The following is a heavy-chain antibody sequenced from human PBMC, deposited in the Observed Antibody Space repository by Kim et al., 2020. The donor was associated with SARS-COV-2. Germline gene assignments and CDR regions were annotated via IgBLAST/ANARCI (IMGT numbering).Heavy chain of an antibody. CDR1: GGSFSGYY. J-gene: IGHJ4*02. D-gene: IGHD3-10*01. V-gene: IGHV4-34*01. CDR3: ARYGVRGIDY. CDR2: INHSGST. Sequence: SETLSLTCAVYGGSFSGYYWSWIRQPPGKGLEWIGEINHSGSTNYNPSLKSRVTISVDTSKNQFSLKLSSVTAADTAVYYCARYGVRGIDYWGQGTLVTVSS.